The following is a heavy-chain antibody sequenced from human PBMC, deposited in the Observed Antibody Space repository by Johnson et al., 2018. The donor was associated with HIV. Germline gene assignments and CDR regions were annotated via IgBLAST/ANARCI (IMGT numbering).Heavy chain of an antibody. CDR1: GFTFRSYG. CDR2: IRYDGSNK. J-gene: IGHJ3*02. Sequence: QELLVESGGGVVQPGGSLRLSCAASGFTFRSYGMLWVRQAPGKGLEWVAFIRYDGSNKYYADSVKGRFTISRDNSKNTLYLQMNSLRAEDTAVYYCAKGDTVVGAKYAFDIWGQGTMVTVSS. D-gene: IGHD1-26*01. CDR3: AKGDTVVGAKYAFDI. V-gene: IGHV3-30*02.